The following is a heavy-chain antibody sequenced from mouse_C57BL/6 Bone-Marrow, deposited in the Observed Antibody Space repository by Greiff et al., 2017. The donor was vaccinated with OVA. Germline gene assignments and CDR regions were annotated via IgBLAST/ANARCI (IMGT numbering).Heavy chain of an antibody. Sequence: EVKLVESGGGLVKPGGSLKLSCAASGFTFSSYAMSWVRQTPEKRLEWVATISDGGSYTYYPDNVKGRFTISRDNAKNNLYLQMSHLKSEDTAMYYCARDDDGYYVDAMDYWGQGTSVTVSS. CDR1: GFTFSSYA. CDR3: ARDDDGYYVDAMDY. CDR2: ISDGGSYT. D-gene: IGHD2-3*01. V-gene: IGHV5-4*01. J-gene: IGHJ4*01.